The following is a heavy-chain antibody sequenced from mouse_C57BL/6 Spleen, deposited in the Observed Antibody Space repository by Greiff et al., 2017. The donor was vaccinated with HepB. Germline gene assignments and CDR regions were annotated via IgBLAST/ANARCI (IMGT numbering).Heavy chain of an antibody. Sequence: LVESGPGLVAPSQSLSITCTVSGFPLTSYAISWVRQPPGKGLEWLGVIWTGGGTNYNSALKSRLSISKDNSKSQVFLKMNSLQTDDTARYYCAREGDDGPTRGHFDYWGQGTTLTVSS. CDR2: IWTGGGT. J-gene: IGHJ2*01. CDR1: GFPLTSYA. CDR3: AREGDDGPTRGHFDY. V-gene: IGHV2-9-1*01. D-gene: IGHD2-3*01.